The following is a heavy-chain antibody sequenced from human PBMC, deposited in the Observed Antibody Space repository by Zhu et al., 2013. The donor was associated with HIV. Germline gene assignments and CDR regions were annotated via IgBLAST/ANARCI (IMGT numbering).Heavy chain of an antibody. CDR1: GGTFSSYA. J-gene: IGHJ4*02. CDR3: ARDGKGLEYSSSPNHNDY. V-gene: IGHV1-69*01. CDR2: IIPIFGTA. D-gene: IGHD6-6*01. Sequence: QVQLVQSGAEVKKPGSSVKVSCKASGGTFSSYAISWVRQAPGQGLEWMGGIIPIFGTANYAQKFQGRVTITADESTSTAYMELSSLRSEDTAVYYCARDGKGLEYSSSPNHNDYWGQGTLVTVSS.